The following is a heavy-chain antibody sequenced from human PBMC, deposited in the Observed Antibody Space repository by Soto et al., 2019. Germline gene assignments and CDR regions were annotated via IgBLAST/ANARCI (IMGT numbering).Heavy chain of an antibody. CDR2: TYYSGST. CDR1: GGSVSSGSYY. Sequence: SETLSLTCTVSGGSVSSGSYYWSWIRQPPGKGLEWIGYTYYSGSTNYNPSLKSRVTISVDTSKNQFSLKLSSVTAADTAVYYCARADSNWFDPWGQGTLVTVPQ. V-gene: IGHV4-61*01. D-gene: IGHD3-22*01. CDR3: ARADSNWFDP. J-gene: IGHJ5*02.